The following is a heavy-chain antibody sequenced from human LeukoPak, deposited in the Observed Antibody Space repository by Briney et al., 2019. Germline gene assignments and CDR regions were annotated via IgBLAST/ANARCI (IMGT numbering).Heavy chain of an antibody. J-gene: IGHJ4*02. CDR2: IKEDGSEK. CDR1: GFNFHMYW. V-gene: IGHV3-7*01. D-gene: IGHD6-19*01. Sequence: HPGGSLRLSCAASGFNFHMYWMSWVRQAPGKGLEWVANIKEDGSEKYYVDSVKGRFMTSRDNAKKSLYLQMNSLRAEDTAVYFCHVGGYSSGWSRGFGDYWGQGILVTVSS. CDR3: HVGGYSSGWSRGFGDY.